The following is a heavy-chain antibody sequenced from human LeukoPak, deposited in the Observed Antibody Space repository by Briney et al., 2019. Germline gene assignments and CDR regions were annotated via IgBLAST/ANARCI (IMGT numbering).Heavy chain of an antibody. Sequence: GASVKVSCKASGYTFTSYYVHWVRQAPGQGLEWMGIINPSGGSTSYAQKFQGRVTMTRDTSTSTVYMELSSLRSEDTAVYYCARRRVGATFFDYWGQGTLVTVSS. V-gene: IGHV1-46*01. D-gene: IGHD1-26*01. J-gene: IGHJ4*02. CDR3: ARRRVGATFFDY. CDR2: INPSGGST. CDR1: GYTFTSYY.